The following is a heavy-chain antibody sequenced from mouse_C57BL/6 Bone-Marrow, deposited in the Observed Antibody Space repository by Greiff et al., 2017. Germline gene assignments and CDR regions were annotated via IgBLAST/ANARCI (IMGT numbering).Heavy chain of an antibody. V-gene: IGHV1-18*01. CDR1: GYTFTDYN. D-gene: IGHD4-1*01. J-gene: IGHJ4*01. Sequence: EVQLRQSGPELVKPGASVKIPCKASGYTFTDYNMDWVKQSHGKSLEWIGDINPNNGGTIYNQKFKGKATLTVDKSSSTAYMELRSLTSEDTAVYYCARVGRALYAMDYWGQGTSVTVSS. CDR3: ARVGRALYAMDY. CDR2: INPNNGGT.